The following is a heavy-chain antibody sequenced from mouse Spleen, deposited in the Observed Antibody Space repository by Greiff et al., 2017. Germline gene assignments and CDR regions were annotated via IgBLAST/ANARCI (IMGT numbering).Heavy chain of an antibody. CDR2: IRLKSDNYAT. Sequence: EVQRVESGGGLVHPGGSMKLSCVASGFTFRNFWMNWVRQSPEKGLEWVAQIRLKSDNYATHYAESVKGRFTISRDDSKSSIYLQMNNLRAEDTGIYYCTSYWYFDVWGTGTTVIVSS. V-gene: IGHV6-3*01. J-gene: IGHJ1*03. CDR3: TSYWYFDV. CDR1: GFTFRNFW.